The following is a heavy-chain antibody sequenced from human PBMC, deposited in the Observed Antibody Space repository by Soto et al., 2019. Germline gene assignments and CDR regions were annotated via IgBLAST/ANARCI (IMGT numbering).Heavy chain of an antibody. CDR2: ISAYNGNT. CDR3: ARDRNYDFWSGSFRWFDP. D-gene: IGHD3-3*01. V-gene: IGHV1-18*01. J-gene: IGHJ5*02. CDR1: GYTFTSYG. Sequence: ASVKVSCKASGYTFTSYGISWVRQAPGQGLEWMGWISAYNGNTNYAQKLQGRVTMTTDTSTSTAYMELRSLRSDDTAVYYCARDRNYDFWSGSFRWFDPWGQGTLVTVSS.